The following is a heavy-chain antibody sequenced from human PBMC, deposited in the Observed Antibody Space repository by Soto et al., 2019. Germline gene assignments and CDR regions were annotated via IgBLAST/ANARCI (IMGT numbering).Heavy chain of an antibody. Sequence: PSETLSLSCTVSGYSISSCSYWAWIRQPPGKGPEWIASIYHGGTTFYNASLKSRITISVDTANNQFSLKLTSVTAADTAVYYCPRVHVMVVAGSTFDSWGHGTLVTVSS. V-gene: IGHV4-38-2*02. CDR3: PRVHVMVVAGSTFDS. J-gene: IGHJ4*01. CDR2: IYHGGTT. D-gene: IGHD6-19*01. CDR1: GYSISSCSY.